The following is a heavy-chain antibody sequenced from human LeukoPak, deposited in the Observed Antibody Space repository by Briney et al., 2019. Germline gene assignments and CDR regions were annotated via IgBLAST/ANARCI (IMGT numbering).Heavy chain of an antibody. V-gene: IGHV4-39*01. Sequence: SETLSLTCTVSGGSISSSSYYWGWIRQPPGKGLEWIGSIYYSGSTYYNPSLKSRVTISVDTSKNQFSLKLSSVTAADTAVYYCVAGTAMVMDWFDPWGQGTLSPSPQ. CDR3: VAGTAMVMDWFDP. CDR2: IYYSGST. J-gene: IGHJ5*02. CDR1: GGSISSSSYY. D-gene: IGHD5-18*01.